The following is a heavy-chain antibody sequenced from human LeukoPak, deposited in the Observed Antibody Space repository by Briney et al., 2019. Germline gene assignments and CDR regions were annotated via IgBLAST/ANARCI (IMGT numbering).Heavy chain of an antibody. J-gene: IGHJ4*02. CDR3: AREKTTVTTQVFDY. CDR2: IYYSGST. Sequence: SETLSLTCTVSGGSISSGDYYWSWIRQPPGKGLEWMGYIYYSGSTNYNPSLKSRVTISVDTSKNQFSLKLSSVTAADTAVYYCAREKTTVTTQVFDYWGQGTLVTVSS. D-gene: IGHD4-17*01. V-gene: IGHV4-61*08. CDR1: GGSISSGDYY.